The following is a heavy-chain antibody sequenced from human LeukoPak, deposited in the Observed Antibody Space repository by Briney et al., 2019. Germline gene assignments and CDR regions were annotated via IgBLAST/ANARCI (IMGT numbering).Heavy chain of an antibody. CDR1: GGSINGYY. V-gene: IGHV4-59*07. Sequence: SDTLSLTCTVSGGSINGYYWTWIPPPPRKGLEWIGYISDSGSTNYNPSLKSRVTMSVDSSNTEFSLRLHSVTAADTAVYYCARVFRGAVTSNWFDPWGQGTLVTVSS. CDR3: ARVFRGAVTSNWFDP. D-gene: IGHD4-17*01. J-gene: IGHJ5*02. CDR2: ISDSGST.